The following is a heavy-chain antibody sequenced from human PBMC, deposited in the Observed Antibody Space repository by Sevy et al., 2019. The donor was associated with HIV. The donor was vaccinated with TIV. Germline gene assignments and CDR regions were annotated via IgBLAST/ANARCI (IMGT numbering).Heavy chain of an antibody. V-gene: IGHV3-33*08. D-gene: IGHD4-17*01. J-gene: IGHJ4*02. CDR2: IWYDGGNT. Sequence: GGSLRLSCAASGFTFSTYGMHWVRQAPGKGLEWVALIWYDGGNTYYADSVKGRFTISRDIAKNTLHLQMDSLRAEDTAVYYCARDWEFYDYGDYGAAFMPDYWGQGTLVTVSS. CDR3: ARDWEFYDYGDYGAAFMPDY. CDR1: GFTFSTYG.